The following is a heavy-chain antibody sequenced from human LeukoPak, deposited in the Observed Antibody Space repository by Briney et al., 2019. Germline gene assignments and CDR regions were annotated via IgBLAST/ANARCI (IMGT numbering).Heavy chain of an antibody. CDR1: GFTFSSYE. Sequence: PGGSLRLSCAASGFTFSSYEMNWVRQAPGKGLEWVANIKQDGSEKYYVDSVKGRFTISRDNAKNSLYLQMNSLRAEDTAVYYCARSGNWNGYYYGMDVWGKGTTVTVSS. CDR3: ARSGNWNGYYYGMDV. V-gene: IGHV3-7*03. D-gene: IGHD1-1*01. J-gene: IGHJ6*04. CDR2: IKQDGSEK.